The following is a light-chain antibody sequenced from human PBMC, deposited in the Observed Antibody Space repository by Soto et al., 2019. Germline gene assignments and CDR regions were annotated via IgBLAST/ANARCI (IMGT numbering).Light chain of an antibody. CDR3: QQYENYWT. CDR2: DAS. J-gene: IGKJ1*01. Sequence: IQMTQSPSTLSASVGDRVTITCRASQSISSWLAWYQQKPGKAPKLLIYDASNLESGVPSRFSGSGSGTEFTLTISSLQPEDFGIYYCQQYENYWTFGQGTKVDIK. V-gene: IGKV1-5*01. CDR1: QSISSW.